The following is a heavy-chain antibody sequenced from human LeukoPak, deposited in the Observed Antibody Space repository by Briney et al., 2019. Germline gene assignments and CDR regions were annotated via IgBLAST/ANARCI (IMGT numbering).Heavy chain of an antibody. CDR3: ARGYSGSSYYYYGMDV. CDR1: GFTFSSYS. D-gene: IGHD1-26*01. V-gene: IGHV3-48*02. CDR2: ISSSSTTI. J-gene: IGHJ6*02. Sequence: GGSLRVSCVASGFTFSSYSMNWVRQAPGKGLEWVSYISSSSTTIDYADSVKGRFTISRDNAKNSLYLQMNSLRDEDTAVYYCARGYSGSSYYYYGMDVWGQGTTVTVSS.